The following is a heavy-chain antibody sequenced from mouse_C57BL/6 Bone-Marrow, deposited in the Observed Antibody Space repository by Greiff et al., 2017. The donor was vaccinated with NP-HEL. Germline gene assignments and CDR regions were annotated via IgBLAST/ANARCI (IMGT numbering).Heavy chain of an antibody. V-gene: IGHV5-16*01. Sequence: EVKLVESEGGLVQPGSSMKLSCTASGFTFSDYYMAWVRQVPEKGLEWVANINYDGSSTYYLDSLKSRFIISRDNAKNILYLQMSSLKSEDTATYYCARDPTVVATYWYFDVWGTGTTVTVSS. CDR3: ARDPTVVATYWYFDV. D-gene: IGHD1-1*01. CDR1: GFTFSDYY. CDR2: INYDGSST. J-gene: IGHJ1*03.